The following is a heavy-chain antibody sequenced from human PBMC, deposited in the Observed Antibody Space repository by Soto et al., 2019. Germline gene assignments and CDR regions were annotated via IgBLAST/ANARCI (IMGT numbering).Heavy chain of an antibody. V-gene: IGHV1-69*19. J-gene: IGHJ6*02. CDR1: GGTFSSYA. CDR3: ARDTSSNRSIADIEYFGMDV. Sequence: QVQLVQSGAEVKKPGSSVKVSCKASGGTFSSYAISWVRQAPGQGLEWMGGIIPIFGTANYAQKFQGRVTITADESTSTAYMELSRLRSEDTAVYYCARDTSSNRSIADIEYFGMDVWGQGTTVTVSS. CDR2: IIPIFGTA. D-gene: IGHD6-6*01.